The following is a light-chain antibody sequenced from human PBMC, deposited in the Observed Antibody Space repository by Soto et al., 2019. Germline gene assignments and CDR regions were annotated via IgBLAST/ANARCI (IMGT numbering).Light chain of an antibody. CDR2: EVS. J-gene: IGLJ1*01. V-gene: IGLV2-18*02. CDR3: FSFTTTSTHV. Sequence: QSVLTQPPSVSGSPGQSVTISCTGTSTDFVSYNRVSWYQQPPGTAPKLMIYEVSKRPSGVPDRFSGSKSGNTAYLTISGLQVEDEAEYFCFSFTTTSTHVFGTGTKVTVL. CDR1: STDFVSYNR.